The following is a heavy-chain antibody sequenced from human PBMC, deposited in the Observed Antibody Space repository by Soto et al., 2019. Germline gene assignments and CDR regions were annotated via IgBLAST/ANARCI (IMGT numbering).Heavy chain of an antibody. V-gene: IGHV3-30-3*01. CDR2: ISYDGSNK. D-gene: IGHD1-26*01. CDR1: GFTFSSYA. J-gene: IGHJ4*02. Sequence: QVQLVESGGGVVQPGRSLRLSCAACGFTFSSYAMHWVRQAPGKGLEWVAVISYDGSNKYYADSVKGRFTISRDNSKNTLYLQMNSLRAEDTAVYYCAREAWELVALDYWGQGTLVTVSS. CDR3: AREAWELVALDY.